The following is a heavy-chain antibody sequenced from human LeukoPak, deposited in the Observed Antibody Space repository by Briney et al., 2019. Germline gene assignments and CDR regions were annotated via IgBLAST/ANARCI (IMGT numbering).Heavy chain of an antibody. V-gene: IGHV1-2*04. CDR1: GYTFTGYY. CDR2: INPNSGGT. J-gene: IGHJ6*02. D-gene: IGHD2-2*01. CDR3: AREYCSSTSCLAPSVHGMDV. Sequence: EASVKVSCKASGYTFTGYYMHWVRQAPGQGLEWMGWINPNSGGTNYAQKFQGWVTMTRDTSISTAYMELSRLRSDDTAVYYCAREYCSSTSCLAPSVHGMDVWGQGTTVTVSS.